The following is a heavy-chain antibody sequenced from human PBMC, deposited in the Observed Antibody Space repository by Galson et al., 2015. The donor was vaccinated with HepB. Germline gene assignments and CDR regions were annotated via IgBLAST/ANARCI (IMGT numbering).Heavy chain of an antibody. CDR3: AKDNGRMITFGGALSG. D-gene: IGHD3-16*01. Sequence: AMSWVRQAPGKGLEWVSAISGSGGSTYYADSVKGRFTISRDNSKNTLYLQMNSLRAEDTAVYYCAKDNGRMITFGGALSGWGQGTLVTVSS. V-gene: IGHV3-23*01. CDR1: A. CDR2: ISGSGGST. J-gene: IGHJ4*02.